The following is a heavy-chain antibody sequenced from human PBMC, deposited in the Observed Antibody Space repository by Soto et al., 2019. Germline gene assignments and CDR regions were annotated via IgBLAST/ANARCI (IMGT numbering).Heavy chain of an antibody. D-gene: IGHD3-22*01. CDR1: GGSINIYY. J-gene: IGHJ4*02. V-gene: IGHV4-59*12. CDR3: ATNEAYYDSSGYYSPSRFDY. Sequence: LSLTCTVSGGSINIYYWGLIRQPPLKGLEWIGYISYSGNTNQNPSLQSRVTMSVDTSKNQFSLKLSSVTAADTAVYYCATNEAYYDSSGYYSPSRFDYWGQGTLVTVSS. CDR2: ISYSGNT.